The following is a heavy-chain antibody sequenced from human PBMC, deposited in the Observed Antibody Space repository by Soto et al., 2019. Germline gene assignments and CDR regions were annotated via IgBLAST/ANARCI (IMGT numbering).Heavy chain of an antibody. CDR1: GFNFNNYG. CDR3: GRRRMSTHTRGAASPRGGMDV. Sequence: QVQLVESGGGVVQPGRSLRLSCAASGFNFNNYGMHWVRQAPGKGLEWVAVIWNDGNGYYYANSVEGRFTISRDNSKNTLYLQMSSLRAEDTAVYYRGRRRMSTHTRGAASPRGGMDVWGQGTTVTVSS. V-gene: IGHV3-33*01. D-gene: IGHD6-13*01. CDR2: IWNDGNGY. J-gene: IGHJ6*02.